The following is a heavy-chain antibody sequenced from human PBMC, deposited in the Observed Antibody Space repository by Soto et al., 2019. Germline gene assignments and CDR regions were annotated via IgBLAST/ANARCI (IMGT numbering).Heavy chain of an antibody. V-gene: IGHV4-30-2*01. Sequence: SETLSLTCAVSGGSISSGGYSWIWIRQPPGKGLEWIGYIYHSGSTYYNPSLKSRVTISVDTSKNQVYMKLSTVTAADTALYYCARVSAYYGSGSLDYWGQGTLVTVSS. CDR3: ARVSAYYGSGSLDY. CDR1: GGSISSGGYS. D-gene: IGHD3-10*01. J-gene: IGHJ4*02. CDR2: IYHSGST.